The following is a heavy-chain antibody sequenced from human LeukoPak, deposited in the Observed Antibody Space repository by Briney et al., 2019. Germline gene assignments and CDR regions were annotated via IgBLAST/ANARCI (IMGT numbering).Heavy chain of an antibody. CDR3: AGIPEGYDYVWGSYRHHYHFDY. CDR2: ISAYNGNT. V-gene: IGHV1-18*01. J-gene: IGHJ4*02. CDR1: GYTFTSYG. Sequence: ASVKVSCKASGYTFTSYGISWVRQAPGQGLEWMGWISAYNGNTNYAQKLQGRVTMTTDTSTSTAYMELRSLRSDDTAVYYCAGIPEGYDYVWGSYRHHYHFDYWGQGTLVTVSS. D-gene: IGHD3-16*02.